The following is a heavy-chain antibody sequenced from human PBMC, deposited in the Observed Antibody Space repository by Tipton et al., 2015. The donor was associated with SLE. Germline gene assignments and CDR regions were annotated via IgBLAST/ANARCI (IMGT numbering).Heavy chain of an antibody. CDR3: ATRTPSIKGAWGVDV. J-gene: IGHJ6*02. CDR2: TYYRSRWYI. Sequence: GLVKPSQTLSLTCAISGDSVSRNGAAWNWIRQSPSRGLEWLGRTYYRSRWYIDYAVSVKSRITISPDTSKNQFSLHLNSVTPEDTAVYYCATRTPSIKGAWGVDVWGQGTTVTVSS. V-gene: IGHV6-1*01. CDR1: GDSVSRNGAA.